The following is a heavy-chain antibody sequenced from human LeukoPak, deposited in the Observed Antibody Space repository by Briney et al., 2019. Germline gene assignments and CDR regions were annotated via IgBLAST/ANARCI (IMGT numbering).Heavy chain of an antibody. D-gene: IGHD6-13*01. Sequence: ASAKVSCKASGYTFTGYYMHWVRQAPGQGLEWMGWINPNSGGTNYAQKFQGRVTMTRDTSISTAYMELSRLRSDDTAVYYCARERSSSWYRNWFDPWGQGTLVTVSS. CDR1: GYTFTGYY. V-gene: IGHV1-2*02. CDR3: ARERSSSWYRNWFDP. CDR2: INPNSGGT. J-gene: IGHJ5*02.